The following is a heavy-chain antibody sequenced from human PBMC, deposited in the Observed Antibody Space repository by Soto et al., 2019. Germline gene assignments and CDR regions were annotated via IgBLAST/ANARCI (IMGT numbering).Heavy chain of an antibody. CDR2: ILYDGSNK. D-gene: IGHD5-12*01. Sequence: GGSLRLSCAASGFTFSTYGMHWVRQAPGKGLEWVAVILYDGSNKYYADSVKGRFTISRDNSKNTLYLEMNSLRVEDTAVYYCAKDRVKIGYVFDVWGQGTLDTGSS. J-gene: IGHJ4*02. CDR1: GFTFSTYG. V-gene: IGHV3-30*18. CDR3: AKDRVKIGYVFDV.